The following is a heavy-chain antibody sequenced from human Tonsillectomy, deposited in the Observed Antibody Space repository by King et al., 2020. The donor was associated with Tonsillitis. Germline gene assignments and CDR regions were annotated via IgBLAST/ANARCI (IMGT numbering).Heavy chain of an antibody. D-gene: IGHD3-9*01. V-gene: IGHV3-23*04. CDR3: AKPSLHYAILTGLIDYFDY. J-gene: IGHJ4*02. CDR1: GFTFSNYA. CDR2: LSGSDDST. Sequence: VQLVESGGGLIQPGGSLRLSCAASGFTFSNYAMSWVRQAPGKGLEWVSALSGSDDSTYYADSVKGRFTISRDNSKNTLYLQMNSLRADDTAVYYWAKPSLHYAILTGLIDYFDYWGQGTLVTVSS.